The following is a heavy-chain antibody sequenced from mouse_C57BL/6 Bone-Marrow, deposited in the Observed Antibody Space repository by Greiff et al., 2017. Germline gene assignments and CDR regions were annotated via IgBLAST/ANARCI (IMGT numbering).Heavy chain of an antibody. CDR3: ARGGLLRR. J-gene: IGHJ2*01. CDR1: GYAFSSSW. CDR2: IYPGDGDT. Sequence: QVQLKDSGPELVKPGASVKISCKASGYAFSSSWMNWVKQRPGQGLEWIGRIYPGDGDTNYNGKFKGKATLTADTSSSTAYMQLSSLTSEDSAVYFCARGGLLRRWGQGTTLTVS. D-gene: IGHD1-2*01. V-gene: IGHV1-82*01.